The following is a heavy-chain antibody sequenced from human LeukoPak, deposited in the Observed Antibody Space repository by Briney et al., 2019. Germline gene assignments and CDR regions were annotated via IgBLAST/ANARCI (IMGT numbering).Heavy chain of an antibody. CDR2: ISGSGGST. Sequence: GSLRLSCAASGFTFSSYAMSWVRQAPGKGLEWVSAISGSGGSTYYADSVKGRFTISRDNSKNTLYLQMNSLRAEDTAVYYCAKDGEKYSSGWYGLIDYWGQGTLVTVSS. CDR3: AKDGEKYSSGWYGLIDY. D-gene: IGHD6-19*01. J-gene: IGHJ4*02. CDR1: GFTFSSYA. V-gene: IGHV3-23*01.